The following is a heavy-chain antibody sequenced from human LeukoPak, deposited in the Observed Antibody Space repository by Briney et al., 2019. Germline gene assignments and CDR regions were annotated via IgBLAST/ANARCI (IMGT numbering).Heavy chain of an antibody. CDR1: GFTFNSYW. CDR2: ISGSGGST. V-gene: IGHV3-23*01. Sequence: GGSLRLSCAASGFTFNSYWMHWVRQAPGKGLEWVSGISGSGGSTYYADSVKGRFTISRDNSKNTLFLQMNSLRAEDTAVYYCAKETYSSGWYPYFDYWGQGTLVTVSS. D-gene: IGHD6-19*01. CDR3: AKETYSSGWYPYFDY. J-gene: IGHJ4*02.